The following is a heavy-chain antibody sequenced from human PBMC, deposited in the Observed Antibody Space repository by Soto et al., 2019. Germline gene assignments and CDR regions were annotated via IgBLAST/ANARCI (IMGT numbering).Heavy chain of an antibody. J-gene: IGHJ4*02. V-gene: IGHV3-23*01. CDR2: ISGGGGNT. CDR3: AKERLGRGADY. CDR1: GFTFSNYA. Sequence: EVQLLESGGGLVQPGGSLRLSCAASGFTFSNYAMSWVRQTPGKGLEWVSTISGGGGNTYYPDSVKRRFTISRDNSKDTVYLQMNSLRAEDTAIYYCAKERLGRGADYWGQGALVTVTS.